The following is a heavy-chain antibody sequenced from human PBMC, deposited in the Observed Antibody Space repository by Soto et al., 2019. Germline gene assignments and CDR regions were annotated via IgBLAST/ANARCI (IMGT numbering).Heavy chain of an antibody. CDR2: IYYSGST. D-gene: IGHD3-16*01. CDR3: ARAPPKYVTLPGFDY. V-gene: IGHV4-59*01. Sequence: SETLSLTCTVSGGSISSYYWSWIRQPPGKGLEWIGYIYYSGSTNYNPSLKSRVTISVDTSKNQFSLKLSSVTAADTAVYYCARAPPKYVTLPGFDYWGQGTLVTVSS. CDR1: GGSISSYY. J-gene: IGHJ4*02.